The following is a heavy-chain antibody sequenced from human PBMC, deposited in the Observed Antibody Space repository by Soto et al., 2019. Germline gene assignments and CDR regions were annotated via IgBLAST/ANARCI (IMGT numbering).Heavy chain of an antibody. Sequence: EVQLVESGGGLVQPGGSLRHSCATSGFFFATYRMNWVRQAPGKGLEWVSYITSGASTRYHSDSVKGRFTICRDDAKGTLFLQMNNLRVDDTGVYYSARMGDSSSIFTTLEYWGQGTLVTVSS. J-gene: IGHJ4*02. D-gene: IGHD2-2*01. CDR2: ITSGASTR. CDR1: GFFFATYR. CDR3: ARMGDSSSIFTTLEY. V-gene: IGHV3-48*01.